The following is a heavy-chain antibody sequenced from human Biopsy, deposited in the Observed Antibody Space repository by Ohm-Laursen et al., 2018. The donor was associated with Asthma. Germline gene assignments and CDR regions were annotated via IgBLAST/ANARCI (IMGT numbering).Heavy chain of an antibody. CDR2: ISYDGSNK. J-gene: IGHJ5*02. V-gene: IGHV3-30*03. Sequence: SLRLSCTASGFTFSSYGMHWVRQAPGKGLEWVAVISYDGSNKYYADSVKGRFTISRDNSKNTLYLQMNSLRSDDTAVYYCAREGITGTTAWFDPWGQGTLVTVSS. CDR3: AREGITGTTAWFDP. CDR1: GFTFSSYG. D-gene: IGHD1-7*01.